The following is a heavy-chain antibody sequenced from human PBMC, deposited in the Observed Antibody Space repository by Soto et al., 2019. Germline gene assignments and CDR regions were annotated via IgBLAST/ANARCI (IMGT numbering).Heavy chain of an antibody. D-gene: IGHD3-3*02. CDR2: IYYSGNT. CDR1: GDSITSGYY. CDR3: ARDAPVALGVPNSIDV. Sequence: QVQLQESGPGLVKPSQTLSLTCTVSGDSITSGYYWSWIRQFPGKGLEWIGYIYYSGNTYYNPSLKSRVSISLDTSKSQFSLQLDSVTAADTAVYYCARDAPVALGVPNSIDVWGQGTTVTVSS. V-gene: IGHV4-31*03. J-gene: IGHJ6*02.